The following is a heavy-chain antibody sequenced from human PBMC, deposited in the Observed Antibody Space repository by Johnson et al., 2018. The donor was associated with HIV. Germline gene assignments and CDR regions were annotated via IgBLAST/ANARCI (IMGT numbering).Heavy chain of an antibody. Sequence: VQLVESGGGLVQPGGSLRLSCAASGLTFSSYWMSWVRQAPGQGLEWVANIKQDGSEKYYVDSVKGRFTISRDTAKNSLYLQMNSLRAEDTAVYYCARASDAFDIWGQGTMVTGSS. CDR3: ARASDAFDI. CDR1: GLTFSSYW. J-gene: IGHJ3*02. V-gene: IGHV3-7*02. CDR2: IKQDGSEK.